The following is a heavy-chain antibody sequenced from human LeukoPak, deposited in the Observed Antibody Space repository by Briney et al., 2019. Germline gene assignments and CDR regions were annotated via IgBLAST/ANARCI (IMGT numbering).Heavy chain of an antibody. D-gene: IGHD3-9*01. CDR3: ARDGQYDILTGYTKEPYYYGMDV. J-gene: IGHJ6*02. Sequence: ASVKVSCKASGYTFTSYGISWVRQTPGQGLEWMGWISAYNGNTNYAQKLQGRVTMTTDTSTSTAYMELRSLRSDDTAVYYCARDGQYDILTGYTKEPYYYGMDVWGQGTTVTVSS. CDR1: GYTFTSYG. CDR2: ISAYNGNT. V-gene: IGHV1-18*01.